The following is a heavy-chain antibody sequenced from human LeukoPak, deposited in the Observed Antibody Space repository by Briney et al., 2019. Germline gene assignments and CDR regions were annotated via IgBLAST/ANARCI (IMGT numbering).Heavy chain of an antibody. CDR3: AAVRMSGSYSDDY. CDR1: GFTFTSSA. J-gene: IGHJ4*02. Sequence: SVKVSSKASGFTFTSSAMQWVRQARGQRLEWIGWIVVGSGNTNYAQKFQERVTITRDMSTSTAYMELSSLRSEDTAVYYCAAVRMSGSYSDDYWGQGTLVTVSS. CDR2: IVVGSGNT. V-gene: IGHV1-58*02. D-gene: IGHD1-26*01.